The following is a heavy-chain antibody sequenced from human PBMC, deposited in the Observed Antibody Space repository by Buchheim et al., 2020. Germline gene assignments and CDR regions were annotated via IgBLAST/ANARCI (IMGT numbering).Heavy chain of an antibody. D-gene: IGHD3-3*01. V-gene: IGHV3-30-3*01. CDR3: ARASGYLDY. CDR1: GFTFSSYA. CDR2: ISYDGSNK. Sequence: QVQLVESGGGVVQPGRSLRLSCAASGFTFSSYAMHWVRQAPGKGLEWVAVISYDGSNKYYADSVKGRFTISRDNSKKTLHLQMNSLRAEDTAVYYCARASGYLDYWGQGTL. J-gene: IGHJ4*02.